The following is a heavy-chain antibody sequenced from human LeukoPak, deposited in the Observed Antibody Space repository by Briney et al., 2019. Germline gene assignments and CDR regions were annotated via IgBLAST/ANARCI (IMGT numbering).Heavy chain of an antibody. CDR1: GFTFSSYG. CDR3: AKVLHSSSWRYFDY. D-gene: IGHD6-13*01. CDR2: ISYDGSNK. Sequence: GGSLRLSCAASGFTFSSYGMHWVRQAPGKGLEWVAVISYDGSNKYYADSVKGRFTISRDNSKNTLYLQMSSLRAEDTAVYYCAKVLHSSSWRYFDYWGQGTLVTVSS. V-gene: IGHV3-30*18. J-gene: IGHJ4*02.